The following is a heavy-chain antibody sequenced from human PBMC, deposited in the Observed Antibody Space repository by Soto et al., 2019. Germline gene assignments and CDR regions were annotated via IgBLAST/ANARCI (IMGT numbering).Heavy chain of an antibody. D-gene: IGHD2-8*01. CDR3: ARDRRDIVLMAYASYYGMDV. CDR1: GFTFSSYW. J-gene: IGHJ6*02. Sequence: PGGSLRLSCAASGFTFSSYWMSWVRQAPGKGLEWVANIKQDGSEKYYVDSVKGRFTISRDNAKNSLYLQMNSLRAEDTAVYYCARDRRDIVLMAYASYYGMDVWGQGTTVTVSS. CDR2: IKQDGSEK. V-gene: IGHV3-7*05.